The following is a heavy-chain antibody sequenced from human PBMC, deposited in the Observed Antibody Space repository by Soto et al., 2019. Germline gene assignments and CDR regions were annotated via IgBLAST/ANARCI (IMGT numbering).Heavy chain of an antibody. CDR1: GFTFSNYW. V-gene: IGHV3-74*01. D-gene: IGHD3-22*01. Sequence: GGSLRLSCAASGFTFSNYWMHWVRQAPGKGLVWVSRINTDGSSAGYADSVKGRFTTSRDNAENTLYLQMNSLRAEDTAVYYCARDYYSSGTDWGQGSLVTVSS. CDR3: ARDYYSSGTD. CDR2: INTDGSSA. J-gene: IGHJ4*02.